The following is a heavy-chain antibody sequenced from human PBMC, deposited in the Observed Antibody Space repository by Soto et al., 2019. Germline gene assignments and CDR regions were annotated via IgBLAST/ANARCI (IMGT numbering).Heavy chain of an antibody. CDR1: VGTFSSYS. V-gene: IGHV1-69*01. Sequence: QVQLVQSGAEVKKPGSSVKVSCKASVGTFSSYSINWVRQAPGQGLEWRGEIIPIFGTANYAQKFQGRVTITADESTSTAYMELSSLRSEDTAVYYCARDGGRHSGGIDYWGQGTLVTVSS. D-gene: IGHD1-26*01. J-gene: IGHJ4*02. CDR3: ARDGGRHSGGIDY. CDR2: IIPIFGTA.